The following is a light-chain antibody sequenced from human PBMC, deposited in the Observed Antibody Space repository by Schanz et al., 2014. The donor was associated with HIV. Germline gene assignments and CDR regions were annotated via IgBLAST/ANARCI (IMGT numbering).Light chain of an antibody. CDR1: SSNIGINT. V-gene: IGLV1-44*01. J-gene: IGLJ1*01. Sequence: QSVLTQPPSVSGTPGQRVTILCSGSSSNIGINTVNWYQHLPGTAPKLLMYANMERPSGVPDRFSGSGSGTSASLAISGLQSEDEADYYCSSYAGSNYVFGTGTKLTVL. CDR3: SSYAGSNYV. CDR2: ANM.